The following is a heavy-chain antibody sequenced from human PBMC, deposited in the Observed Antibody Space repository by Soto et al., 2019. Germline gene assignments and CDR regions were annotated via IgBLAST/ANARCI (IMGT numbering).Heavy chain of an antibody. J-gene: IGHJ4*02. CDR2: IYYSGST. Sequence: QVQLQESGPGLVKPSETLSLTCTVSGGSISSYYWSWIRQPPGKGLEWIGYIYYSGSTNYNPSLKSRVTISVDTSKNQFSLKLSSVTAADTAVYYCASMVRGVIAFDYWGQGTLVTVSS. CDR1: GGSISSYY. V-gene: IGHV4-59*01. CDR3: ASMVRGVIAFDY. D-gene: IGHD3-10*01.